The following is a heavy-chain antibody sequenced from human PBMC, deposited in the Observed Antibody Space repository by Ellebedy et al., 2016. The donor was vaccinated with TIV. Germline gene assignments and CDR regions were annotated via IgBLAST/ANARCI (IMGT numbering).Heavy chain of an antibody. J-gene: IGHJ4*02. Sequence: GESLKISXAASGFIFSNAWMTWVRQAPGKGLEWVSLIYSGGSTYYADSVKGRFSISRDISKNTLYLQMNSLRAEDTAVYYCAQLLDLVGDSSFDYWGQGTLVTVSS. CDR1: GFIFSNAW. D-gene: IGHD3-10*01. V-gene: IGHV3-53*01. CDR2: IYSGGST. CDR3: AQLLDLVGDSSFDY.